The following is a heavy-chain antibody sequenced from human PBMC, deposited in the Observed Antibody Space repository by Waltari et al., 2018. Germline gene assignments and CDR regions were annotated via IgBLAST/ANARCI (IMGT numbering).Heavy chain of an antibody. CDR1: GGSISSSSYY. V-gene: IGHV4-39*07. D-gene: IGHD3-16*01. J-gene: IGHJ5*02. CDR2: SYYSGST. Sequence: QLQLQESGPGLVKPSETLSLTCTVSGGSISSSSYYWGWIRQPPGKGLEWIGSSYYSGSTYYNPVPKRLVTISVDTSKNQFSLKLSSVTAADTAVYYCARDWVQGSNWFDPSGQGTLVTVSS. CDR3: ARDWVQGSNWFDP.